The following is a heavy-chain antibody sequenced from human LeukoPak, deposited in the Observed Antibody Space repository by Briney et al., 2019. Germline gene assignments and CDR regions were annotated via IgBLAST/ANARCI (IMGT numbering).Heavy chain of an antibody. D-gene: IGHD1-26*01. CDR1: GYSFANYW. CDR3: ARQGSYYFIDY. V-gene: IGHV5-10-1*01. CDR2: IDPSDSYT. J-gene: IGHJ4*02. Sequence: GESLQISCKGSGYSFANYWIAWVRQMPGKGLEWMGRIDPSDSYTNYSPSFQGHVTISADKSISTAYLQWSSLKASDTAMYYCARQGSYYFIDYWGQGTLVTVSS.